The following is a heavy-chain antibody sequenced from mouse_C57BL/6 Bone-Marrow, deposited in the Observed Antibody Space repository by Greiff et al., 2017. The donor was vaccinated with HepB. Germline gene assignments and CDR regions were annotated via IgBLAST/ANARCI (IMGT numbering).Heavy chain of an antibody. J-gene: IGHJ4*01. CDR2: IDPSDSYT. V-gene: IGHV1-69*01. CDR3: VYGSSYNYYAMDY. Sequence: QVQLQQSGAELVMPGASVKLSCKASGYTFTSYWMHWVKQRPGQGLEWIGEIDPSDSYTNYNQKFKGKSTLTVDKSSSTAYMQLSSLTSEDSAVYYCVYGSSYNYYAMDYWGQGTSVTVSS. CDR1: GYTFTSYW. D-gene: IGHD1-1*01.